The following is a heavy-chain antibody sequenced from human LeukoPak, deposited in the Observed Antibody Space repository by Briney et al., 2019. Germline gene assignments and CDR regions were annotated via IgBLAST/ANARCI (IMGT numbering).Heavy chain of an antibody. CDR3: AHLGSAVTTFDY. CDR2: INPNSGGT. J-gene: IGHJ4*02. CDR1: GYTFTGYY. Sequence: GASVKVSCKASGYTFTGYYMHWVRQAPGQGLEWMGRINPNSGGTNYAQRFQGRVTMTRDTSKNQVVLTMTNMDPVDTATYYCAHLGSAVTTFDYWGQGTLVTVSS. D-gene: IGHD4-17*01. V-gene: IGHV1-2*06.